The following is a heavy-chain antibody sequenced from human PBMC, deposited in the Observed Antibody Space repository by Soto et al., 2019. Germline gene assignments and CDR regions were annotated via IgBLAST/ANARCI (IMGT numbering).Heavy chain of an antibody. Sequence: ASVNVSCKASGYTFTSYGITWVRQAPGQGLEWMGWISTYAGNTNYAQKLQGRVTMTKDTSTSTAYMELRNLSSDDTAVYYCARGLRFLEWGTDYSGQGTRVTVSS. CDR2: ISTYAGNT. D-gene: IGHD3-3*01. V-gene: IGHV1-18*01. CDR3: ARGLRFLEWGTDY. CDR1: GYTFTSYG. J-gene: IGHJ4*02.